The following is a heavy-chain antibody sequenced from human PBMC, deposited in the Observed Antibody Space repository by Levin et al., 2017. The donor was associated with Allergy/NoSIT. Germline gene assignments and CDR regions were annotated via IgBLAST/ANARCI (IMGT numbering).Heavy chain of an antibody. Sequence: QTGESLKISCAASGFTFSSYGMHWVRQAPGKGLEWVAVISYDGSNKYYADSVKGRFTISRDNSKNTLYLQMNSLRAEDTAVYYCAKDREGYSPTEDSGIDYWGQGTLVTVSS. V-gene: IGHV3-30*18. D-gene: IGHD6-13*01. J-gene: IGHJ4*02. CDR2: ISYDGSNK. CDR3: AKDREGYSPTEDSGIDY. CDR1: GFTFSSYG.